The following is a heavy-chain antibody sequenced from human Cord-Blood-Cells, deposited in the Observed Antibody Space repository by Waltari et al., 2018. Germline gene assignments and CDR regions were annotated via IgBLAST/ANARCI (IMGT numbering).Heavy chain of an antibody. Sequence: EVQLLESGGGLVQPGGSLRLSCAASGFTFSSYAMSWVRQAPGKGLEWVSAISGSGGSTYYADSVKGRFTISRDNSKNTLYLQMNSLRAEDTAVYYCAKDIVVVPAAMNDAFDIWGQGTMVTVSS. CDR3: AKDIVVVPAAMNDAFDI. V-gene: IGHV3-23*01. J-gene: IGHJ3*02. CDR2: ISGSGGST. CDR1: GFTFSSYA. D-gene: IGHD2-2*01.